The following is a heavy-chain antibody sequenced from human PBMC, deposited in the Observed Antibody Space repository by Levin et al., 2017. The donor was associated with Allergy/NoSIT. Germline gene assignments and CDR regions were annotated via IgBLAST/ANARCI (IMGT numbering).Heavy chain of an antibody. J-gene: IGHJ6*02. CDR2: VYPADSDA. Sequence: GESLKISCQGSGYSFISYWIAWVRQMLGKGLEWMGSVYPADSDATYNPSFLGQVSISVDKSLRTAYLQWSRLKPSDTAMYYCAKSDSHSGYGLNVWGQGTTVTVSS. V-gene: IGHV5-51*01. D-gene: IGHD2-15*01. CDR3: AKSDSHSGYGLNV. CDR1: GYSFISYW.